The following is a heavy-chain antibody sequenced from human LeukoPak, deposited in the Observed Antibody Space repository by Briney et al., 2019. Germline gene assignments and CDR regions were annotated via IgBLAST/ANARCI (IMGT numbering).Heavy chain of an antibody. Sequence: SETLSLTCAVYGESFSKYYWSWIRQPPGKGLEWIGYIYYSGSTCYNPSLKSRVTISVDTSKNQFSLKLSSVTAADTAVYYCARARGVRFGESPGWFDPGGQGTLVTVSS. V-gene: IGHV4-30-4*08. CDR3: ARARGVRFGESPGWFDP. J-gene: IGHJ5*02. D-gene: IGHD3-10*01. CDR1: GESFSKYY. CDR2: IYYSGST.